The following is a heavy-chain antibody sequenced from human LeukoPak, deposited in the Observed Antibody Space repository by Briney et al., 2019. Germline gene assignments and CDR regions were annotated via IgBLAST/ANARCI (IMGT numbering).Heavy chain of an antibody. CDR3: AREVDLGYDYVWGSYRY. Sequence: GASVKVSCKASGYTFTSYDINWVRQATGQGLEWMGWMSPNSGNTGYAQKFQGRVTMTRNTSISTAYMELSSLRSEDTAVYYCAREVDLGYDYVWGSYRYWGQGTLVTVSS. CDR1: GYTFTSYD. V-gene: IGHV1-8*01. D-gene: IGHD3-16*02. J-gene: IGHJ4*02. CDR2: MSPNSGNT.